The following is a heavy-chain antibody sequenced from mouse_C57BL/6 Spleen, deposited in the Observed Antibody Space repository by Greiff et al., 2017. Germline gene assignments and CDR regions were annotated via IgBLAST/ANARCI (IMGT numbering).Heavy chain of an antibody. D-gene: IGHD4-1*01. CDR2: IDPSDSYT. V-gene: IGHV1-69*01. Sequence: QVQLQQPGAELVMPGASVKLSCKASGYTFTSYWMHWVKQRPGQGLEWIGEIDPSDSYTNYNQKFKGKSTLTVDKSSSTAYMQLSSLTSEDSAVYYCASSNSYYFDYWGQGTTLTVSS. CDR3: ASSNSYYFDY. J-gene: IGHJ2*01. CDR1: GYTFTSYW.